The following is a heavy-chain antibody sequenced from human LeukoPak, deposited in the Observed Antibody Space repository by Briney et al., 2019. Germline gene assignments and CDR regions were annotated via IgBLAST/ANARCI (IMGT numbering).Heavy chain of an antibody. CDR1: GGSISSSSYY. J-gene: IGHJ4*02. Sequence: SKTLSLTCTVSGGSISSSSYYWGWIRQPPGKGLEWIGSIYYSGSTYYNPSLKSRVTISVDASKNQFSLKLSSVTAADTAVYYCARKMGSSGYYFDYWGQGTLVTVSS. CDR3: ARKMGSSGYYFDY. CDR2: IYYSGST. D-gene: IGHD6-6*01. V-gene: IGHV4-39*07.